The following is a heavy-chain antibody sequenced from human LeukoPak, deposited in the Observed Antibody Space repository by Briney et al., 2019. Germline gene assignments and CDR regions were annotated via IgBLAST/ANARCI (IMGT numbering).Heavy chain of an antibody. CDR2: IYHSGST. Sequence: SETLSLTCTVSGGSISSGGYYWSWIRQPPGKGLEWIGYIYHSGSTYYNPSLKSRVTISVDRSKNQFSLKLSSVTAAGTAVYYCARVVIINDAFDMWGQGTMVTVSS. CDR1: GGSISSGGYY. J-gene: IGHJ3*02. CDR3: ARVVIINDAFDM. V-gene: IGHV4-30-2*01. D-gene: IGHD3-3*01.